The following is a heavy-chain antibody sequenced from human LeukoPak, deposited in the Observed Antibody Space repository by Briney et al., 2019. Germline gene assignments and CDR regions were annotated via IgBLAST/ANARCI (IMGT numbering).Heavy chain of an antibody. J-gene: IGHJ5*02. CDR2: ISGSGGNT. D-gene: IGHD3-3*01. CDR1: GFIFSSYA. V-gene: IGHV3-23*01. CDR3: TTIRSFGVVNLSIDP. Sequence: PGGSLRLSCADSGFIFSSYAMSWVRQAPGKGLEWVSTISGSGGNTYYVDSVKGRFTISRDNYKNTLYLQMNSLRAEDTAVYYCTTIRSFGVVNLSIDPWGKGTLVTVSS.